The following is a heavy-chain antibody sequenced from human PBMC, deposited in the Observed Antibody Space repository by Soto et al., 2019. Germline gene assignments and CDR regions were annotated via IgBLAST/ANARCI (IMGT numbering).Heavy chain of an antibody. V-gene: IGHV5-51*01. CDR2: IYPGDSDT. D-gene: IGHD6-25*01. CDR1: GYSFTSYW. J-gene: IGHJ6*02. Sequence: GESLKISCKGSGYSFTSYWIGWVRQMPGKGLEWMGIIYPGDSDTRYSPSFQGQVTISADKSISTAYLQWSSLKASDTAMYYCASSRLYSSAPNYYYYGMDVWGQGTTVTVSS. CDR3: ASSRLYSSAPNYYYYGMDV.